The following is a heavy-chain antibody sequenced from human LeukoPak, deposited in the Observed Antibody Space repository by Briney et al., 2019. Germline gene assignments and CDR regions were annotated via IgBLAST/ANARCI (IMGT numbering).Heavy chain of an antibody. V-gene: IGHV3-64D*09. CDR1: GFTFSSYA. D-gene: IGHD3-22*01. CDR2: ISSNGGTI. Sequence: TGGSLRLSCSASGFTFSSYAMHWVRQAPGNGLEYVSAISSNGGTIYYADSAKGRFTISRDNSKNTLYLQMSSLRVEDTAVYYCVKGSEAYCDRKSDYWGQGTLVTVSS. CDR3: VKGSEAYCDRKSDY. J-gene: IGHJ4*02.